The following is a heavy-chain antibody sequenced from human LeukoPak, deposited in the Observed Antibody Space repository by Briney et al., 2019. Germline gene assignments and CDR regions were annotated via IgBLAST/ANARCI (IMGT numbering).Heavy chain of an antibody. CDR3: ARETAARDAFDI. Sequence: SETLSLTCAVYGGSFSGYYWSWIRQPPGKELEWIGEINHSGSTNYNPSLKSRVNISVDTSKNQFSLKLSSVTAADTAVYYCARETAARDAFDIWGQGTMVTVSS. V-gene: IGHV4-34*01. J-gene: IGHJ3*02. D-gene: IGHD6-6*01. CDR2: INHSGST. CDR1: GGSFSGYY.